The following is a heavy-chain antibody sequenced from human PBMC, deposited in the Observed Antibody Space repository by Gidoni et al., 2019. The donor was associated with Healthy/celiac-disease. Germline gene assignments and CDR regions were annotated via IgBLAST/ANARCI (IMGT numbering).Heavy chain of an antibody. CDR1: GSSFTSYW. V-gene: IGHV5-51*01. Sequence: EVQLVQSGAEVKQPGESLKISCKGAGSSFTSYWIGWVRQMPGKGLEWMGIIYPGDSDTRYSPSFQGQVTISADKSISTAYLQWSSLKASDTAMYYCASLSSGWYSGFDPWGQGTLVTVSS. J-gene: IGHJ5*02. CDR3: ASLSSGWYSGFDP. CDR2: IYPGDSDT. D-gene: IGHD6-19*01.